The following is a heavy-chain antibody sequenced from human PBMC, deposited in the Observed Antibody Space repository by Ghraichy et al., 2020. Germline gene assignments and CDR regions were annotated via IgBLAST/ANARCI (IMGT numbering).Heavy chain of an antibody. CDR1: GGSFSDYY. D-gene: IGHD3-10*01. J-gene: IGHJ4*02. CDR3: ARGSYYGSGNYYRLDY. V-gene: IGHV4-34*01. Sequence: SETLSLTCAVYGGSFSDYYWSWIRQPPGKGLEWIGEINHSGSTNYNPSLKSRVTISVDPSKNQFSLDLRSVIAADTAVYYCARGSYYGSGNYYRLDYWGQGDLVTVS. CDR2: INHSGST.